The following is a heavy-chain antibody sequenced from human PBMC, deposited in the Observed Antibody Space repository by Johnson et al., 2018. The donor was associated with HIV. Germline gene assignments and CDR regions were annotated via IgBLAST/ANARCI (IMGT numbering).Heavy chain of an antibody. CDR1: GFTFDDYG. CDR2: INWNGGSK. J-gene: IGHJ3*02. D-gene: IGHD6-6*01. V-gene: IGHV3-20*04. Sequence: MLLVESGGGVVRPGGSLRLSCAASGFTFDDYGMSWVRQAPGKGLEWVSGINWNGGSKGYGDSVKGRFTISSDNAKNSLYLQMNSLRAEDTAVYYCASGPTPGVAARGALGGAFDIWGQGTMVTVSS. CDR3: ASGPTPGVAARGALGGAFDI.